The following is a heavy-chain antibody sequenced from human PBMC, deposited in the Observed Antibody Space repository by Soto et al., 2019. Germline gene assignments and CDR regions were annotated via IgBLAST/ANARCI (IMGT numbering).Heavy chain of an antibody. V-gene: IGHV5-10-1*01. D-gene: IGHD6-6*01. CDR2: IDPSDSYT. CDR3: ARMGGDSSSSKGYYYGMDV. J-gene: IGHJ6*02. CDR1: GYSFTSYW. Sequence: GESLKISCKGSGYSFTSYWISWVRQMPGKGLEWMGRIDPSDSYTNYSPSFQGHVTISADKSISTAYLQWSSLKASDTAMYYCARMGGDSSSSKGYYYGMDVWGQGTTVTVSS.